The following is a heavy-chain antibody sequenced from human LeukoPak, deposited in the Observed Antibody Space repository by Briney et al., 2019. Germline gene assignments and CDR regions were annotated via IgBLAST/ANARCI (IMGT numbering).Heavy chain of an antibody. Sequence: PGRSLRLSCAASGFTFSSYGVHWVRQAPGKGLEWVAVISYDGSNKYYADSVKGRFTISRDNSKNTLYLQMNSLRAEDTAVYYCAKDLRTAALNYYYYYGMDVWGQGTTVTVSS. D-gene: IGHD2-2*01. CDR1: GFTFSSYG. CDR2: ISYDGSNK. V-gene: IGHV3-30*18. CDR3: AKDLRTAALNYYYYYGMDV. J-gene: IGHJ6*02.